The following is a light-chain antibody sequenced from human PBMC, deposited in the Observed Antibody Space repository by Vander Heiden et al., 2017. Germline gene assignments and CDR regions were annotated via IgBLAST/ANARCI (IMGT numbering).Light chain of an antibody. J-gene: IGLJ1*01. CDR3: SSYAGSNNFV. Sequence: QSALTQPPSASGSPGQSVPISCTGTSSDIGAYNFVSWYQQHPGKAPKLMIYKVTKRPSGVPDRFSGSKSGNTASLTVSGLQAEDEADYYCSSYAGSNNFVFGTGTTVTVL. V-gene: IGLV2-8*01. CDR1: SSDIGAYNF. CDR2: KVT.